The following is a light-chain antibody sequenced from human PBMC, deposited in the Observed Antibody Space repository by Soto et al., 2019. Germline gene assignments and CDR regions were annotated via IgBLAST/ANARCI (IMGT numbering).Light chain of an antibody. CDR1: SXDVGIYNY. Sequence: QSVLTRPASVSGSPGQSITISCTGTSXDVGIYNYVSWYQQHPGKAPKLIICEVYNRPSGVSNRFSGSKSGNTASLTISGLRPEDEADYYCTSFTTSSIWVFGGGTKVTVL. V-gene: IGLV2-14*01. CDR3: TSFTTSSIWV. J-gene: IGLJ3*02. CDR2: EVY.